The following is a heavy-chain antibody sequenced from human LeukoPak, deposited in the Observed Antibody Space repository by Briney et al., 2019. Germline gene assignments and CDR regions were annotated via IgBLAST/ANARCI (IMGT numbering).Heavy chain of an antibody. D-gene: IGHD3-3*01. Sequence: SETLSLTCTVSGGSISSSSYYWGWIRQPPGKGLEWIGSIYYSGSTYYNPSLKSRVTISVDTSKNQFSLELSSVTAADTAVYYCARIAVEGFGVVIDYWGQGTLVTVSS. CDR3: ARIAVEGFGVVIDY. CDR2: IYYSGST. CDR1: GGSISSSSYY. V-gene: IGHV4-39*01. J-gene: IGHJ4*02.